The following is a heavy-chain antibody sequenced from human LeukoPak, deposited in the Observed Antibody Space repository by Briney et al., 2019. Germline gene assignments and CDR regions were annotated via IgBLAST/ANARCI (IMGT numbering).Heavy chain of an antibody. J-gene: IGHJ4*02. CDR1: GFTFSSYE. Sequence: PGGSLRLSCAASGFTFSSYEMNWVRQAPGKGLEWVSYISSSGSTIYYADSVKGRFTISRDNAKNSLYLQMNSLRAEDTAFYYCAKGDTVFRGGPDYWGQGTLVTVSS. CDR3: AKGDTVFRGGPDY. CDR2: ISSSGSTI. D-gene: IGHD3-10*01. V-gene: IGHV3-48*03.